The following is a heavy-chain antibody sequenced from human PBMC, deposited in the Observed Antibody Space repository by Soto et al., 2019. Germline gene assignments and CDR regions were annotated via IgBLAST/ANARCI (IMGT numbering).Heavy chain of an antibody. Sequence: GGSLRLSCAASGFTFSSYAMSWVRQAPGKGLEWVSAISGSGGRTYYADSVKGRFTISRDNSKNTLYLQMTSLRAEDTAVYYCAKGDTGMVTFGYYFEYWGQGTLVTVSS. D-gene: IGHD5-18*01. CDR1: GFTFSSYA. CDR2: ISGSGGRT. V-gene: IGHV3-23*01. J-gene: IGHJ4*02. CDR3: AKGDTGMVTFGYYFEY.